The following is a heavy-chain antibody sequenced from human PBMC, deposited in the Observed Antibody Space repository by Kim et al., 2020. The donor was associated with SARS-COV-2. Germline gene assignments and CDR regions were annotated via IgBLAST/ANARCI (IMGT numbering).Heavy chain of an antibody. V-gene: IGHV1-46*01. Sequence: YAQQFQGSVTMTRDTSTSTVYMELGSLRSEDTAVYYCAREGRGEGGFDYWGQGTLVTVSS. D-gene: IGHD1-26*01. CDR3: AREGRGEGGFDY. J-gene: IGHJ4*02.